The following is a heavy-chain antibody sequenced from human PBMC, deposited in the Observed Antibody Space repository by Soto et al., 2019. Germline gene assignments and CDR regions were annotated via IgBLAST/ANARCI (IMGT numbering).Heavy chain of an antibody. D-gene: IGHD3-10*01. CDR1: GFTFSRYR. CDR3: ARDQNALLWFGELSNDAFDI. J-gene: IGHJ3*02. V-gene: IGHV3-74*01. CDR2: INSDGSST. Sequence: PGGSLPLSLAASGFTFSRYRMHLVRQAQGKGLVWVSRINSDGSSTSYADYVTGRFTISRDNAKNTLYLQMNSMRAEDTAVYYCARDQNALLWFGELSNDAFDICAQGTMVTVSS.